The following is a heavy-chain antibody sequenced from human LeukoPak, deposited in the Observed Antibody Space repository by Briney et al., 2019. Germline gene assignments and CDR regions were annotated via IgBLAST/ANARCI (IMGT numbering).Heavy chain of an antibody. CDR1: GGSISSSSYY. CDR2: IYYSGST. J-gene: IGHJ4*02. CDR3: ASTYYDYVWGSYLPVSNYYFDY. Sequence: PSETLSLTCTVSGGSISSSSYYWGWIRQPPGKGLEWIGSIYYSGSTYYSPSLKSRVTISVDTSKNQFSLKLSSVTAADTAVYYCASTYYDYVWGSYLPVSNYYFDYWGQGTLVTVSS. V-gene: IGHV4-39*01. D-gene: IGHD3-16*01.